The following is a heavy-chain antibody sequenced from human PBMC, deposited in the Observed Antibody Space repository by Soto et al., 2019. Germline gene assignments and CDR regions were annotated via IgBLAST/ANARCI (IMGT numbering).Heavy chain of an antibody. CDR2: IFSSGTT. Sequence: QVQLRESGPGLVMPSQTLSLTCTVSGDSIGSGNKCWSWIRQAPGKGLEWIGYIFSSGTTYYNPSLKSRLTMSLDTSQNQFSLKLNSVTAADTAVYFCARVPSPFDFYSAMDVWGQGTTVTVSS. J-gene: IGHJ6*02. CDR3: ARVPSPFDFYSAMDV. CDR1: GDSIGSGNKC. D-gene: IGHD3-16*01. V-gene: IGHV4-30-4*01.